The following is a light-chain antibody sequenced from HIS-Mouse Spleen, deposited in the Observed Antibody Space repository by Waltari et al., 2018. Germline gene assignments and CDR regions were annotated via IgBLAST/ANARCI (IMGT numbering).Light chain of an antibody. CDR2: EVS. Sequence: QSALTQPPYASGSPGQSVTISCTGTSRDVGGYNYVSWYQQHPGKAPKLMIYEVSKRPSGVPDRFSGSKSGNTASLTVSGLQAEDEADYYCSSYAGSNNLGVFGGGTKLTVL. V-gene: IGLV2-8*01. CDR1: SRDVGGYNY. J-gene: IGLJ2*01. CDR3: SSYAGSNNLGV.